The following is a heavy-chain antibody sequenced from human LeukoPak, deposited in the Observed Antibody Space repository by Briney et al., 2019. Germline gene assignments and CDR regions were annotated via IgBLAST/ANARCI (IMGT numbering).Heavy chain of an antibody. D-gene: IGHD3-9*01. V-gene: IGHV4-34*01. J-gene: IGHJ5*02. CDR3: ARGSRSRYYDMLPGYYVNWFDP. CDR1: GGSFSGYY. CDR2: INHSGST. Sequence: PSETLSLTCAVYGGSFSGYYWSWIRQPPGKGLEWIGEINHSGSTNYNPSLKSRVTISVDTSKNQFSLKLSSVTAADTAVYYCARGSRSRYYDMLPGYYVNWFDPWGQGTLVTVSS.